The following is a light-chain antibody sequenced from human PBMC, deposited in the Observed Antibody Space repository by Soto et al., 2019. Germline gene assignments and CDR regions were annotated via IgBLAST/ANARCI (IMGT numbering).Light chain of an antibody. V-gene: IGKV3-20*01. CDR3: QQDGSKTLT. J-gene: IGKJ4*01. CDR1: QSVRSNY. CDR2: DAS. Sequence: EIVLTQSPDTLSLSPGERATLSCRASQSVRSNYLAWYQQKPGQAPRFLIYDASSRATGIPDRFSGSGSGTDFPLHISRLEPEGFGVDYCQQDGSKTLTFGGGNKGDIK.